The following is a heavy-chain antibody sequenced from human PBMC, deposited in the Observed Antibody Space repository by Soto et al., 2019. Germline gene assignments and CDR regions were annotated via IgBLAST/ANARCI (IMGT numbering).Heavy chain of an antibody. Sequence: QVQLQQWGAGLLKPSENLSLTWAVYGGSFSTSSWSWIRQPPGKGLEWIGEINHSRSTSYNPSLKSRVTISMDKSTHQFSLKLRSVTAADTAVYYCARPSHYWGQGTLVTVSS. J-gene: IGHJ4*02. CDR2: INHSRST. V-gene: IGHV4-34*01. CDR1: GGSFSTSS. CDR3: ARPSHY.